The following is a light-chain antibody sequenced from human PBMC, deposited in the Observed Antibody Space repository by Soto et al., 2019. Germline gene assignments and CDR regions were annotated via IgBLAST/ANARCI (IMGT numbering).Light chain of an antibody. CDR2: LNSDGSH. CDR3: QTWGTGIVV. V-gene: IGLV4-69*01. CDR1: SGHSSYA. J-gene: IGLJ2*01. Sequence: QLVLTQSPSASASLGASVKLTCTLSSGHSSYAIAWHQQQPEKGPRYLMKLNSDGSHSKGDGIPDRFSGSSSGAERYLTISRLRSEDEADYYCQTWGTGIVVFGGGTKLTVL.